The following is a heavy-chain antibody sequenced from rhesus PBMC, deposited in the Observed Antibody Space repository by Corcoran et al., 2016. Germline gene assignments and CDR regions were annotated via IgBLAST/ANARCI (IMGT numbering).Heavy chain of an antibody. J-gene: IGHJ6*01. CDR3: AKYGSSYNYGLDS. Sequence: EVQLVQSGAEVKRPGESLRISCKTSGYSFTSSWISWVRQMPGKGLEWMWRILPGDSDTRDIPSFQGQVTSSADKSISTTYLQWSSLKASDTATYYCAKYGSSYNYGLDSWGQGVVVTVSS. D-gene: IGHD4-29*01. CDR1: GYSFTSSW. V-gene: IGHV5S1*01. CDR2: ILPGDSDT.